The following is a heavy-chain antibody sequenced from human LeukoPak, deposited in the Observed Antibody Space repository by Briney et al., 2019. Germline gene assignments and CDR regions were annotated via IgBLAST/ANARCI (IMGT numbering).Heavy chain of an antibody. V-gene: IGHV4-34*01. D-gene: IGHD5-18*01. CDR3: ARGRIRDYYYYYMDV. J-gene: IGHJ6*03. Sequence: SETLSLTCAVYGGSFSGYYWSWIRQPPGKGLEWIGEINHSGSTNYNPSLKSRVTISVDTSKNQFSLKLSSVTAADTAVYYCARGRIRDYYYYYMDVWGKGTTVTVSS. CDR2: INHSGST. CDR1: GGSFSGYY.